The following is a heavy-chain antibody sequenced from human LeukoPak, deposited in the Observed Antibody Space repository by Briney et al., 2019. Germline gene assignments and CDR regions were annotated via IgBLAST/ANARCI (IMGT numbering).Heavy chain of an antibody. D-gene: IGHD1-26*01. CDR1: GFTFDDYG. V-gene: IGHV4-38-2*01. Sequence: GSLRLSCAASGFTFDDYGMSWVRQAPGKGLEWIGSIYYSGSTYYNPSLKSRVTISVDTSKNQFSLKLSSVTAADTAVYYCARSSWEAPYIWGQGTLVTVSS. CDR2: IYYSGST. J-gene: IGHJ4*02. CDR3: ARSSWEAPYI.